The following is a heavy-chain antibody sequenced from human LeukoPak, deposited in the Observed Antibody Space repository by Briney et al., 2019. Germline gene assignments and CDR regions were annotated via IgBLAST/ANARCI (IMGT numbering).Heavy chain of an antibody. Sequence: PGGSLRLSCAASGFTFSSYWMHWVRQAPGKGLVWVSRINSDGSSTSYADSVKGRFTISRDNAKNTLYLQMNSLRAEDTAVYYCATLRAVVAFDDFDIWGQGTMVTVSS. V-gene: IGHV3-74*01. CDR1: GFTFSSYW. D-gene: IGHD3-22*01. J-gene: IGHJ3*02. CDR3: ATLRAVVAFDDFDI. CDR2: INSDGSST.